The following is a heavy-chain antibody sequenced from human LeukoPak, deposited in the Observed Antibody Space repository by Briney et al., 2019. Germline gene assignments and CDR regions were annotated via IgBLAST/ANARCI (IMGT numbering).Heavy chain of an antibody. CDR1: GGSFSGYY. D-gene: IGHD2-8*02. Sequence: SETLSLTCAVYGGSFSGYYWSWIRQPPGKGLEWIGEINHSGSTNYNPSLKSRVTISVDTSKNQFSLKLSSVTAADTAVYYCARAALAGGRAFDYWGQGTLVTVSS. J-gene: IGHJ4*02. V-gene: IGHV4-34*01. CDR2: INHSGST. CDR3: ARAALAGGRAFDY.